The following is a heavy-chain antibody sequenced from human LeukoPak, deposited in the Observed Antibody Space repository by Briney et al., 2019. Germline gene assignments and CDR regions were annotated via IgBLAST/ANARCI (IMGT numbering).Heavy chain of an antibody. J-gene: IGHJ4*02. CDR1: GFSLSTSGMC. D-gene: IGHD3-22*01. Sequence: SGPALVKPTQTLTLTCTFSGFSLSTSGMCVSWIRQPPGKALEWLARIDWDDDKYYSTSLKTRLTISKDTSKNQVVLTMTNMDSVDTATYYCARTGVDYYDSSGYFPDWGQGTLVTVSS. CDR3: ARTGVDYYDSSGYFPD. V-gene: IGHV2-70*11. CDR2: IDWDDDK.